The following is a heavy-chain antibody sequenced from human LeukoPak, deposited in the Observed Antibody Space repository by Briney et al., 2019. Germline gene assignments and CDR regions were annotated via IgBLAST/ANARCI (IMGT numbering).Heavy chain of an antibody. D-gene: IGHD2-15*01. CDR1: EFSVGSNY. CDR3: ARAYCSGGSCYPEYYFDY. Sequence: GGSLRLSCAASEFSVGSNYMTWVRQAPGKGLEWVSVIYSGGSTYYADSVKGRFTISRDNSKNTLYLQMNSLRAEDTAVYYCARAYCSGGSCYPEYYFDYWGQGTLVTVSS. V-gene: IGHV3-53*01. CDR2: IYSGGST. J-gene: IGHJ4*02.